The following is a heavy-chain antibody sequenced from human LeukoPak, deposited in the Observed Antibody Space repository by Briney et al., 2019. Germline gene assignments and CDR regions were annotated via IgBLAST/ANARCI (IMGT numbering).Heavy chain of an antibody. V-gene: IGHV1-46*01. Sequence: ASVKVSCKASGYTFTSYYMHWVRQAPGQGLEWMGIINPSGGSTSYAQKFQGRVTMTRDTSTSTVYMELSSLRSEDTVVYYCARDWQYQRSYYYYGMDVWGQGTTVTVSS. CDR1: GYTFTSYY. CDR3: ARDWQYQRSYYYYGMDV. J-gene: IGHJ6*02. CDR2: INPSGGST. D-gene: IGHD2-2*01.